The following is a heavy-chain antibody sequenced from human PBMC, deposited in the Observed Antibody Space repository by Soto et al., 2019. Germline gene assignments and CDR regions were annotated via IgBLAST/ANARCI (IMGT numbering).Heavy chain of an antibody. CDR1: GYTFTSYA. CDR3: ARQHSSGWYGVLAFEI. J-gene: IGHJ3*02. Sequence: QVQLVQSGAEVKKPGASVKVSCKASGYTFTSYAMHWVRQAPGQRLEWMGWINAGNGNTKYSQKFQGRVTITRDTSASTAYMELSSLRSEDTAVYYCARQHSSGWYGVLAFEIWGQGTMVTVSS. V-gene: IGHV1-3*01. CDR2: INAGNGNT. D-gene: IGHD6-19*01.